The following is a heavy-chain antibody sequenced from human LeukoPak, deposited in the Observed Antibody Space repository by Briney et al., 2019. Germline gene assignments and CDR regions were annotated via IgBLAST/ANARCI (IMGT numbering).Heavy chain of an antibody. D-gene: IGHD1-26*01. J-gene: IGHJ4*02. Sequence: SETLSLTCTVSGASISYYYWSWIRQTPEKGLEWMGHIHSSGGSSYYPSLKSRLTLSIDTSRNQLSLKLPSVTAADTAVYFCARLGSYHDFWGQGALVTVSS. CDR2: IHSSGGS. CDR1: GASISYYY. CDR3: ARLGSYHDF. V-gene: IGHV4-4*09.